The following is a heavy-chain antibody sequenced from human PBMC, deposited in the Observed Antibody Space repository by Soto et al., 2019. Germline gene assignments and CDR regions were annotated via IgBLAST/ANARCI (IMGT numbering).Heavy chain of an antibody. V-gene: IGHV1-69*13. D-gene: IGHD1-1*01. CDR2: IIPIFGTA. CDR1: GGTFSSYA. CDR3: ARMTGTQSEGAWFDP. Sequence: SVKVSCKASGGTFSSYAISWVRQAPGQGLEWMGGIIPIFGTANYAQKFQGRVTITADESTSTAYMELSSLRSEDMAVYYCARMTGTQSEGAWFDPWGQGTLVTVSS. J-gene: IGHJ5*02.